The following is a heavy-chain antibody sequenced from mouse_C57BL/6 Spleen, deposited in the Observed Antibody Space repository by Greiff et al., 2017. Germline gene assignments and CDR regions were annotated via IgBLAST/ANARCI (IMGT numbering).Heavy chain of an antibody. CDR1: GYSITSGYD. D-gene: IGHD2-5*01. V-gene: IGHV3-1*01. J-gene: IGHJ1*03. Sequence: VQLKESGPGMVKPSQSLSLTCTVTGYSITSGYDWHWIRHFPGNKLEWMGYISYSGSTNYNPSLKSRISITHDTSKNHFFLKLNSVTTEDTATYYCARVAYYSNYFDVWGTGTTVTVSS. CDR2: ISYSGST. CDR3: ARVAYYSNYFDV.